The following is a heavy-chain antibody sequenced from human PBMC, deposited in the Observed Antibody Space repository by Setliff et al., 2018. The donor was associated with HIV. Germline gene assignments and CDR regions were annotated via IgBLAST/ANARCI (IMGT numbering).Heavy chain of an antibody. CDR3: ARDKDFGDYGYDAFDI. Sequence: PGGSLRLSCAASRFTFSTYWMTWVRQAPGKGLEWVATIKQEGSEKYYLDSVKGRFTISRDNAKSSLYLQMNSLRAEDTAIYYCARDKDFGDYGYDAFDIWGQGTMVTVSS. V-gene: IGHV3-7*01. CDR2: IKQEGSEK. CDR1: RFTFSTYW. D-gene: IGHD4-17*01. J-gene: IGHJ3*02.